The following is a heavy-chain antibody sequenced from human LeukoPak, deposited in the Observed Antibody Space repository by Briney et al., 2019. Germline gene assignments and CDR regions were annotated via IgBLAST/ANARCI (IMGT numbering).Heavy chain of an antibody. Sequence: GSLRLSCVGSGFTFSDYWMSWVRQAPGKGLEWVANIKQDGSEKGYVDALKGRFTISRDNAKNSLYLQMNSLRAEDTAVYYCARWLELMRNFDWWGQGTLVTVSS. D-gene: IGHD5-24*01. J-gene: IGHJ4*02. CDR2: IKQDGSEK. V-gene: IGHV3-7*01. CDR3: ARWLELMRNFDW. CDR1: GFTFSDYW.